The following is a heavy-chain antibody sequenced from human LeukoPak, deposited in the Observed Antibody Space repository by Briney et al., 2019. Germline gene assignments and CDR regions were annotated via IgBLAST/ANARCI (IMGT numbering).Heavy chain of an antibody. V-gene: IGHV3-23*01. CDR3: AKDPTSYSSSSGN. J-gene: IGHJ4*02. CDR2: ISGSGGST. CDR1: GFTFSSYA. Sequence: PGGSLRLSCAASGFTFSSYAMSWVRQAPGKGLEWVSAISGSGGSTYYADSVKGRFTISRDNSKNTLHLQMNSLRAEDTAVYYCAKDPTSYSSSSGNWGQGTLVTVSS. D-gene: IGHD6-6*01.